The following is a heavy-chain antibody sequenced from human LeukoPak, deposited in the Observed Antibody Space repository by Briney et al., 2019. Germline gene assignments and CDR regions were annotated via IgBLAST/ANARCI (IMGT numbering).Heavy chain of an antibody. J-gene: IGHJ4*02. V-gene: IGHV3-33*01. D-gene: IGHD3-22*01. Sequence: GGSLRLSCAASGFTFSSYGMHWVRQAPGKGLEWVAVIWYDGSNKYYADCVKGRFTISRDNSKNTLYLQMNSLRAEDTAVYYCARDSRNYYDSSGYLLDYWGQGTLVTVSS. CDR1: GFTFSSYG. CDR3: ARDSRNYYDSSGYLLDY. CDR2: IWYDGSNK.